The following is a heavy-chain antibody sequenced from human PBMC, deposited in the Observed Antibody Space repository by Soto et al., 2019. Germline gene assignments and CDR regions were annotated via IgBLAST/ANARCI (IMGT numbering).Heavy chain of an antibody. CDR2: INPKTGDT. CDR3: VRCWSMTVAATLKTAFDI. V-gene: IGHV1-2*02. D-gene: IGHD6-19*01. J-gene: IGHJ3*02. Sequence: QVQLVQSGAEVKKPGASMKVSCKASGYIFTGHFMNWVRLAPGQGLEWMGWINPKTGDTGYAQKFQGRVTLTRDTSINTAYMDLNSLISDDTAVYYCVRCWSMTVAATLKTAFDIWGQGTMVTVSS. CDR1: GYIFTGHF.